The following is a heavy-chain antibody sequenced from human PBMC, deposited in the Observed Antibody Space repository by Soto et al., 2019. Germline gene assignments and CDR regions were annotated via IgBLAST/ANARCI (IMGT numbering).Heavy chain of an antibody. CDR2: INHSGST. Sequence: QVQLQQWGAGLLKPSETLSLTCAVYGGSFSGYYWSWIRQPPGKGLEWIGEINHSGSTNYNPSLTGRVTTSGDTAENPFSRQLSSSPAAATALYYCARRTYYYGSGSLRRPTRSPIDSWGQGTLVTVSS. J-gene: IGHJ4*02. D-gene: IGHD3-10*01. V-gene: IGHV4-34*01. CDR1: GGSFSGYY. CDR3: ARRTYYYGSGSLRRPTRSPIDS.